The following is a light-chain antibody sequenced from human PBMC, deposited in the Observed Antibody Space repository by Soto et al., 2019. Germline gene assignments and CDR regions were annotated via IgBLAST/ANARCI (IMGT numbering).Light chain of an antibody. CDR1: QSISNY. J-gene: IGKJ1*01. CDR2: TAS. CDR3: QQSSRTPWT. Sequence: DIQMTQSPSSVSASVGDRVTITCRASQSISNYLNWYQQKPGKAPKLLIYTASTLQSGVPSRFSGSGSGPDFTLTISSLQPEDFATYFCQQSSRTPWTFGPGTKVDIK. V-gene: IGKV1-39*01.